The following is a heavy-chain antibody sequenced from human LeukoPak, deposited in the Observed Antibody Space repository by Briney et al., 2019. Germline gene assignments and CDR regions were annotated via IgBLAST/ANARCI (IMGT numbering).Heavy chain of an antibody. CDR2: MNPNSGNT. CDR1: GYTFTSYD. D-gene: IGHD2-8*01. V-gene: IGHV1-8*01. Sequence: GASVKVSCKASGYTFTSYDINWVRQATGQGLEWMGWMNPNSGNTGYAQKFQGRVTMTRNTSISTAYMELSSLRSEDTAVYYCARGRLGQGTNIKNNWFDPWGQGTLVTVSS. J-gene: IGHJ5*02. CDR3: ARGRLGQGTNIKNNWFDP.